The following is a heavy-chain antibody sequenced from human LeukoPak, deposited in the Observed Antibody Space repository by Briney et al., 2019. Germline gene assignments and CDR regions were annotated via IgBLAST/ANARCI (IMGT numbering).Heavy chain of an antibody. CDR3: VRDDYGSGTYYY. CDR2: ISSSGSTT. CDR1: GFTFTDYH. D-gene: IGHD3-10*01. J-gene: IGHJ4*02. V-gene: IGHV3-11*01. Sequence: PGGSLRLSCAASGFTFTDYHMSWISQAPGKGLEWVSHISSSGSTTYYADSVKGRFTISRDNAKNSLYLQTNSLRAEDTAVYYCVRDDYGSGTYYYWGEATLVTVSS.